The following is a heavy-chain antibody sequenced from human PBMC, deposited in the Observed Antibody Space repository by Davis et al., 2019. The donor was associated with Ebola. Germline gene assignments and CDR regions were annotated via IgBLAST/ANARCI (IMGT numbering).Heavy chain of an antibody. CDR2: INHSGST. CDR1: GGSFSGYY. CDR3: ARAIGGRGGWFDP. D-gene: IGHD3-16*01. J-gene: IGHJ5*02. V-gene: IGHV4-34*01. Sequence: SETLSLTCAVYGGSFSGYYWSWIRQPPGKGLEWIGEINHSGSTYYNPSLKSRVTISVDTSKNQFSLKLSSVTAADTAVYYCARAIGGRGGWFDPWGQGTLVTVSS.